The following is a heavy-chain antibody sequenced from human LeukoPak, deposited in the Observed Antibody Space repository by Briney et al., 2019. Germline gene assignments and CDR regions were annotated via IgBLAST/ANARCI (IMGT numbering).Heavy chain of an antibody. D-gene: IGHD3-10*01. Sequence: GRSLRLSCAASGFTFDDYAMHWVRQAPGKGLEWVSGISWNSGSISYADSVKGRFTISRDNAKNSLYLQMNRLRAEDTALYYCAKDSDTMVRAVLDYWGQGTLVTVSS. CDR3: AKDSDTMVRAVLDY. J-gene: IGHJ4*02. CDR2: ISWNSGSI. V-gene: IGHV3-9*01. CDR1: GFTFDDYA.